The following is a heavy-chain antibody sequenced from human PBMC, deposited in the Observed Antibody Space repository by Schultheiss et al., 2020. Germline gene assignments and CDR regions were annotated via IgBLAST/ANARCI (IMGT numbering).Heavy chain of an antibody. Sequence: SETLSLTCTVSGGSVSRYFWSWLRQPPGMGLQWIGSVSASGTTYYSPSLETRLTVGMDTSKNQFSLKLSSVTAADTAVYYCARTLRVRGVKGFAKYFQHWGQGTLVTVSS. D-gene: IGHD3-10*01. CDR3: ARTLRVRGVKGFAKYFQH. V-gene: IGHV4-59*02. J-gene: IGHJ1*01. CDR1: GGSVSRYF. CDR2: VSASGTT.